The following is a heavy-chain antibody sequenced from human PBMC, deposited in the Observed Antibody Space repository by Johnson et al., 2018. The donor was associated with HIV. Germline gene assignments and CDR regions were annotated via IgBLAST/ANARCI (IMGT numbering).Heavy chain of an antibody. CDR1: GFTFSSYW. CDR2: IKQDGSEK. CDR3: ARDDGGGGDAFDI. V-gene: IGHV3-7*01. Sequence: VQLVESGGDVVQPGGSLRLSCAASGFTFSSYWMSWVRQAPGKGLEWVANIKQDGSEKYYVDSVKGRCTISRDKAKNSLYLQMNTLRAEDTAVYYCARDDGGGGDAFDIWGPGTMVTVS. D-gene: IGHD2-15*01. J-gene: IGHJ3*02.